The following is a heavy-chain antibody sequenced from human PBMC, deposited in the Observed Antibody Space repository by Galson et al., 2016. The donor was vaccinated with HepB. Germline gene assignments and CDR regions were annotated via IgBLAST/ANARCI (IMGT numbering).Heavy chain of an antibody. V-gene: IGHV3-43*01. Sequence: SLRLSCAASGFTFDDYTMHWVRQAPGKGLEWVSLITWDGGSTYYGDSVKGRFTISRDNSKNSLYLQMSSLRTEDTALYYCAKGDTYGSYHYYIDVWGKGTTVTVSS. CDR2: ITWDGGST. D-gene: IGHD5-18*01. J-gene: IGHJ6*03. CDR1: GFTFDDYT. CDR3: AKGDTYGSYHYYIDV.